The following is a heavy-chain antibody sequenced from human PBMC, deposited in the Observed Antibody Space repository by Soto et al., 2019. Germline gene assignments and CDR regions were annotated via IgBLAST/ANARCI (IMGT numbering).Heavy chain of an antibody. CDR2: IYPGDSDT. CDR1: GYIFTSYW. CDR3: ARRAHIVATYYYYGMDV. D-gene: IGHD5-12*01. V-gene: IGHV5-51*01. J-gene: IGHJ6*02. Sequence: PGESLKISCNGSGYIFTSYWIGWVRQMPGKGLEWMGIIYPGDSDTRYSPSFQGQVTISADKSISTAYLQWSSLKASDTAMYYCARRAHIVATYYYYGMDVWGQGTTVTVSS.